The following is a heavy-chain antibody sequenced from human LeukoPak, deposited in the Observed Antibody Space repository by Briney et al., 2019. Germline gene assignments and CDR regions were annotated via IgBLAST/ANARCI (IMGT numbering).Heavy chain of an antibody. CDR2: ISWNSGSI. J-gene: IGHJ5*02. Sequence: SLRLSCAASGFTFSSYAMHWVRQAPGKGLEWVSGISWNSGSIGYADSVKGRFTISRDNAKNSLYLQMNSLRAEDTALYYCAKDRVSGPPYNWFDPWGQGTLVTVSS. CDR1: GFTFSSYA. D-gene: IGHD6-19*01. V-gene: IGHV3-9*01. CDR3: AKDRVSGPPYNWFDP.